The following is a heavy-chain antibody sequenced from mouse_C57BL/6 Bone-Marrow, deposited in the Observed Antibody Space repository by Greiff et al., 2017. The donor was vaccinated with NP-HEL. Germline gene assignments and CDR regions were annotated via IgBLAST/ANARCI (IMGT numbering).Heavy chain of an antibody. CDR3: ARISTMVTTAGYAMDY. CDR1: GFSLTSYG. D-gene: IGHD2-2*01. Sequence: QVQLKESGPGLVQPSQSLSITCTVSGFSLTSYGVHWVRQSPGKGLEWLGVIWSGGSTDYNAAFISRLSISKDNSKSQVFFKMNSLQADDTAIYYCARISTMVTTAGYAMDYWGQGTSVTVSS. V-gene: IGHV2-2*01. J-gene: IGHJ4*01. CDR2: IWSGGST.